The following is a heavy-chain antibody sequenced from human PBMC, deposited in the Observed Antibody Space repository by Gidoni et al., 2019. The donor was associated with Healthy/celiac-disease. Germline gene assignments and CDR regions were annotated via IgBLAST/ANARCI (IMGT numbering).Heavy chain of an antibody. D-gene: IGHD2-2*01. CDR1: GGSISSYY. V-gene: IGHV4-59*01. Sequence: QVQLQESGPGLVKPSETLSLTCTVSGGSISSYYWSWIRQPPGKGLEWLGYIYYSGSTNYNPSLKSRVTISVDTSKNQFSLKLSSVTAADTAVYYCARGGYCSSTSCYGGPYYYYYYMDVWGKGTTVTVSS. J-gene: IGHJ6*03. CDR2: IYYSGST. CDR3: ARGGYCSSTSCYGGPYYYYYYMDV.